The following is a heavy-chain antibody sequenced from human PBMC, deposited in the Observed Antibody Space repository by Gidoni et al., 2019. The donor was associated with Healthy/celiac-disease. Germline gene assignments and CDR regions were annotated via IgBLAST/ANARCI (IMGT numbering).Heavy chain of an antibody. Sequence: QVQLVESGGGVVQPGRSLRRSCAASGFTLRSYGMHWVRQAPGKGLEWVAVIWYDGSNKYYADSVKGRFTISRDNSKNTLYLQMNSLRAEDTAVYYCARGGVHIRFLEWLSSFDYWGQGTLVTVSS. D-gene: IGHD3-3*01. V-gene: IGHV3-33*08. CDR2: IWYDGSNK. CDR3: ARGGVHIRFLEWLSSFDY. J-gene: IGHJ4*02. CDR1: GFTLRSYG.